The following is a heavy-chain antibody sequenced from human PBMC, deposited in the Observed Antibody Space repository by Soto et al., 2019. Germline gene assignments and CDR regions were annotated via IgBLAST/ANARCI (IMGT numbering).Heavy chain of an antibody. CDR2: IYYSGST. D-gene: IGHD4-17*01. CDR1: GGSISSYY. J-gene: IGHJ4*02. V-gene: IGHV4-59*08. CDR3: ARRYGYYFDY. Sequence: QVQLQESGPGLVKPSETLSLTCTVSGGSISSYYWSWIRQPPGKGLEWIGYIYYSGSTNYNPSLKRRVTISVDTSKNQLSLKRSSVPAADTAVYYCARRYGYYFDYWGQGTLVTVSS.